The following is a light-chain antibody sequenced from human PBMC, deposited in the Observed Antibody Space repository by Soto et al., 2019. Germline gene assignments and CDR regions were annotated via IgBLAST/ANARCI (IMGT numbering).Light chain of an antibody. CDR3: QQLNTYPIT. CDR2: AAS. CDR1: QGISSY. J-gene: IGKJ5*01. V-gene: IGKV1-9*01. Sequence: QLTQSPSSLSASVLDIVCITFLASQGISSYLAWYQKKPGKAPNLLIYAASTLQSGVPSRFSGSGSGTDFTLTISSLQPEDFATYYCQQLNTYPITFGQGTRLEIK.